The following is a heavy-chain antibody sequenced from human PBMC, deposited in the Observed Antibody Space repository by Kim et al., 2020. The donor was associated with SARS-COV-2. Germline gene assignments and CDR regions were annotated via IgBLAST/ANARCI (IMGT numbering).Heavy chain of an antibody. J-gene: IGHJ4*02. CDR1: GGSFSGYY. Sequence: SETLSLTCAVYGGSFSGYYWTWIRQPPGKGLEWIGDIDHSGSANYHPSLKSRVTISADTSNNHSLQKMNSVTAADAAIYYCARYDFWSRGTLVTVSS. CDR3: ARYDF. CDR2: IDHSGSA. D-gene: IGHD3-3*01. V-gene: IGHV4-34*01.